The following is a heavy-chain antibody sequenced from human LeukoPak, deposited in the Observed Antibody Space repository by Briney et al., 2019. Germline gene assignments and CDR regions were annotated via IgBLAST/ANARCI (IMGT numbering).Heavy chain of an antibody. Sequence: SETLSLTCTVSGGSISNYYWSWIRQPPGKGLEWIGYIYYSGSTNYNPSLKSRVTISVDTSKNQFSLKLSSVTAADTAVYYCARESANYYDSSGYDYWGQGTLVTVSS. CDR2: IYYSGST. CDR1: GGSISNYY. D-gene: IGHD3-22*01. V-gene: IGHV4-59*12. CDR3: ARESANYYDSSGYDY. J-gene: IGHJ4*02.